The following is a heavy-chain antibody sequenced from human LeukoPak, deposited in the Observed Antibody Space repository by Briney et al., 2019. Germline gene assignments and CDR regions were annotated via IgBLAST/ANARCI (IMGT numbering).Heavy chain of an antibody. V-gene: IGHV3-30*02. J-gene: IGHJ4*02. CDR3: AKGASTERGFRAYTDY. D-gene: IGHD3-10*01. CDR2: IRYDGNDK. CDR1: GFTFSSYG. Sequence: PGGSLRLSCAASGFTFSSYGMHWVRQAPGKGLEWVAFIRYDGNDKYYADSVKGRFTISRDNSKNTLYLQMSSLRSEDTAVYYCAKGASTERGFRAYTDYWGQGTLVTVSS.